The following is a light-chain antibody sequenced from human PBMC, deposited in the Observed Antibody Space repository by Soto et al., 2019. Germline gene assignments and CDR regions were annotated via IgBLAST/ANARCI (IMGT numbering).Light chain of an antibody. J-gene: IGLJ2*01. V-gene: IGLV4-69*01. CDR3: QTWGTGIVL. Sequence: QAVLTQSPSASASLGASVKLTCTLSSWHSSYAIAWHQQQPEKGPRYLMKLNSDGSHSKGDGIPDRFSGSSSGAERYLTISSLQSEDEADYYCQTWGTGIVLFAGGTKLTVL. CDR2: LNSDGSH. CDR1: SWHSSYA.